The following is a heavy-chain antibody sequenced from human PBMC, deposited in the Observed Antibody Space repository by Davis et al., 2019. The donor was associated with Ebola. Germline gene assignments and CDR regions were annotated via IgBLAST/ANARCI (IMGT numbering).Heavy chain of an antibody. Sequence: PSETLSLTCTVSGGSISSYYWSWIRQPAGKGLEWIGRIYTSGSTNYNPSLKSRVTMSVDTSKNQFSLKLSSVTAADTAMYYCVRVYDFWSGYYWFDPWGQGTLVTVSS. CDR1: GGSISSYY. D-gene: IGHD3-3*01. J-gene: IGHJ5*02. CDR2: IYTSGST. V-gene: IGHV4-4*07. CDR3: VRVYDFWSGYYWFDP.